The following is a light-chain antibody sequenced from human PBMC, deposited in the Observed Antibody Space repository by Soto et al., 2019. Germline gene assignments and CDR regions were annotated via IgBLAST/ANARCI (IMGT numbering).Light chain of an antibody. J-gene: IGLJ1*01. CDR3: CSYTSSGTYV. V-gene: IGLV2-14*03. CDR1: GSDVGGYDY. CDR2: DVT. Sequence: QSALTQPASVSGSPGQSITISCTGTGSDVGGYDYVSWYQQYPGKAPKLVIYDVTNRPSGVSNRFSGSKSGNTAALIIFGLQAEDEADYYCCSYTSSGTYVCGTGTKLTVL.